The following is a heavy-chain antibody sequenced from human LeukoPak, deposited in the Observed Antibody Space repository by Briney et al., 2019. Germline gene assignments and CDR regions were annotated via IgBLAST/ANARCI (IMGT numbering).Heavy chain of an antibody. Sequence: SETLSLTCSVSGDSISRYYWSWIRQSPGKGLEWVAYIYNSGDTNSNPSLKSRVTISVDTSKNQISLKLTSVTAADTAVYYCARSRDGYNTHYWGQGTLVTVSS. V-gene: IGHV4-59*01. D-gene: IGHD5-24*01. J-gene: IGHJ4*02. CDR3: ARSRDGYNTHY. CDR1: GDSISRYY. CDR2: IYNSGDT.